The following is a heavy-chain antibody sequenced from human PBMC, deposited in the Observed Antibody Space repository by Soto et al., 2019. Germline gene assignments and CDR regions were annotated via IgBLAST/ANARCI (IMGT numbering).Heavy chain of an antibody. D-gene: IGHD5-18*01. J-gene: IGHJ4*02. V-gene: IGHV3-23*01. CDR2: ISDKGGST. CDR3: ARLPYSYVSLYFFDF. Sequence: PGGSLRLSCAASGFTFSNYAVSWVRQSPGRGLEWVASISDKGGSTKYADSVNGRFTISRDNSRNTLSLQMDTLSAEDTAVYYCARLPYSYVSLYFFDFWGQGSLVTVSS. CDR1: GFTFSNYA.